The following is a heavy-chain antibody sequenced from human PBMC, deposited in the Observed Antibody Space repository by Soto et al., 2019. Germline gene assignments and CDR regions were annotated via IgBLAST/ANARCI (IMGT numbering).Heavy chain of an antibody. Sequence: GGSLRLSCAASGFTFSDHYMSWIRQAPGRGLEWISYISPSSTYTHYADSVKGRFTTSRDNAENSLYLQMNSLRAEDTALYYCARGHHSMDVWGQGATVTVSS. CDR2: ISPSSTYT. CDR3: ARGHHSMDV. CDR1: GFTFSDHY. V-gene: IGHV3-11*06. J-gene: IGHJ6*02.